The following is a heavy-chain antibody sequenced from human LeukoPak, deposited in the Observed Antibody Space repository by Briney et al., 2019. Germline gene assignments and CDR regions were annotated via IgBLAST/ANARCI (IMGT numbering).Heavy chain of an antibody. CDR3: AREANYYGSDKAGLDI. CDR2: INFNSGGT. Sequence: ASVKVSCKAPGYTFTGYYMHWVRQAPGQGLEWMGWINFNSGGTNSAQKFQGRVTVTRDTSITTVYMDLTSLRSDDTAVYYCAREANYYGSDKAGLDIWGQGTMVTVSS. D-gene: IGHD3-10*01. CDR1: GYTFTGYY. V-gene: IGHV1-2*02. J-gene: IGHJ3*02.